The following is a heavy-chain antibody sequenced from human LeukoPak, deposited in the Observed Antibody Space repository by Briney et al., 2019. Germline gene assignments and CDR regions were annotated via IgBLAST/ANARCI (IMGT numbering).Heavy chain of an antibody. Sequence: SETLSLTCTVSGGSISSSSYYWGWIRQPPGKGLEWIGSIYYSGSTYYNPSLKSRVTISVDTSKNQFSLKLSSVTAADTAVYYCARGGLGLERPVPFDYWGQGTLVTVSS. J-gene: IGHJ4*02. CDR2: IYYSGST. V-gene: IGHV4-39*01. D-gene: IGHD1-1*01. CDR3: ARGGLGLERPVPFDY. CDR1: GGSISSSSYY.